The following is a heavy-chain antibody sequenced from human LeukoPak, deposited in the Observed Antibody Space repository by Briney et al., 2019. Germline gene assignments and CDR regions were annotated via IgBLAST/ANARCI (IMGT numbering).Heavy chain of an antibody. J-gene: IGHJ6*02. CDR1: GYTLTELS. D-gene: IGHD2-21*02. V-gene: IGHV1-24*01. Sequence: ASVKVSCKVSGYTLTELSMHWVRQAPGKGLEWMGGFDPEDGETIYAQKFQGRVTMTEDTSTDTAYMELSSLRSEGTAVYYCATDVRGDSREFDYYGMDVWGQGTTVTVSS. CDR2: FDPEDGET. CDR3: ATDVRGDSREFDYYGMDV.